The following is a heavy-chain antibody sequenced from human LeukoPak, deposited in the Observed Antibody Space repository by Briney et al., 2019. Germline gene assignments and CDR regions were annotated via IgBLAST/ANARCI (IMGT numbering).Heavy chain of an antibody. Sequence: SETLSLTCAVYGGSFSGYYWSWIRQPPGKGLEWIGEINHSGSTNYNPSLRSRVTISLDTSKNQLSLKLSSVTAADTAVYYCARSKAHLSTSWYGNWFDPWGQGTLVTVSS. CDR3: ARSKAHLSTSWYGNWFDP. D-gene: IGHD2-2*01. J-gene: IGHJ5*02. CDR2: INHSGST. CDR1: GGSFSGYY. V-gene: IGHV4-34*01.